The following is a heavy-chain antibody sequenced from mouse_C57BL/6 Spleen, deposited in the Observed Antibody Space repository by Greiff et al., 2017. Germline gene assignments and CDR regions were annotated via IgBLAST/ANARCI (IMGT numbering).Heavy chain of an antibody. CDR2: IWSDGGT. Sequence: VMLMESGPGLVAPSQSLSITCTVSGFSLTSYGVHWVRQPPGKGLEWLVVIWSDGGTTYNSAHKYSLSISKDNTTTHASLKLISLLTDDTAMYYGARHGDGSSYWCAYWGQGTLVTVSA. V-gene: IGHV2-6-1*01. CDR1: GFSLTSYG. J-gene: IGHJ3*01. CDR3: ARHGDGSSYWCAY. D-gene: IGHD1-1*01.